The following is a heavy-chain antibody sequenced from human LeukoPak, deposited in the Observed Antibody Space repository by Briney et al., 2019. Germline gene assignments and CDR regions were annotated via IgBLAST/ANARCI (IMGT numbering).Heavy chain of an antibody. CDR3: ARERSGTTSLDY. V-gene: IGHV3-21*01. CDR1: GFTFSSFS. Sequence: GGSPRLSCAASGFTFSSFSMNWVRQAPGKGLEWVSHISSSSSYIYYADSVKGRFTISRDNAKNSLYLEMNSLRAEDTAVYYCARERSGTTSLDYWGQGTLVTVSS. D-gene: IGHD1-7*01. J-gene: IGHJ4*02. CDR2: ISSSSSYI.